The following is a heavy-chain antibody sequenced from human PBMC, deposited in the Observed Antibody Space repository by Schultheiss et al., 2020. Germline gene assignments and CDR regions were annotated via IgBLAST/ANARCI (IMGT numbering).Heavy chain of an antibody. V-gene: IGHV1-3*01. D-gene: IGHD1-26*01. Sequence: ASVKVSCKASGYTFTSYAMHWVRQAPGQRLEWMGWINAGNGNTKYSQKFQGRVTITRDTSASTAYMELSSLRSEDTAVYYCARDLGGSYSADYWGQGTLVTVS. CDR2: INAGNGNT. CDR3: ARDLGGSYSADY. CDR1: GYTFTSYA. J-gene: IGHJ4*02.